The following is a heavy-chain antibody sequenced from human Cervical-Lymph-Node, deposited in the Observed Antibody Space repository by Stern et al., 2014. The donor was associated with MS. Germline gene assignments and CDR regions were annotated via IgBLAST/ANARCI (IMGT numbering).Heavy chain of an antibody. J-gene: IGHJ4*02. CDR3: ARTLRAYYDFWSGYYRPYFDY. Sequence: QITLKESGPVLVQPTETLTLTCTVSGFSLSNARMGVSWIRQPPGKALEGLGNTFSDIEKSYSTSLKSRLTISKDTSKSQVVLTMTNMDPVDTATYYCARTLRAYYDFWSGYYRPYFDYWGQGTLVTVSS. CDR2: TFSDIEK. CDR1: GFSLSNARMG. V-gene: IGHV2-26*01. D-gene: IGHD3-3*01.